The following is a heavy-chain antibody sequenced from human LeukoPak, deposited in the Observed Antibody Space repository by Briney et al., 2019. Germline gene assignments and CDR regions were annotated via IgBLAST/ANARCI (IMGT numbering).Heavy chain of an antibody. CDR1: GFTLTDHY. V-gene: IGHV3-11*01. D-gene: IGHD4-17*01. CDR3: ARDPDYGDPY. Sequence: PGRSLRLSCTVSGFTLTDHYMSWFRQSPGRGLEWISWITSSGTTRDYADSVKGRFTISRDNTKNSVYLQMTSLRPDDTAVYYCARDPDYGDPYWGQGTLVTVSS. CDR2: ITSSGTTR. J-gene: IGHJ4*02.